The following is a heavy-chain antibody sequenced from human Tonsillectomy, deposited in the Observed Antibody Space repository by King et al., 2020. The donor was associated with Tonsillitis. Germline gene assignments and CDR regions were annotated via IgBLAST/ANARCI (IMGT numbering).Heavy chain of an antibody. CDR3: ARSLGLWYSGNYYEANWFDP. V-gene: IGHV4-34*01. CDR1: GESFSGYY. Sequence: VQLQQWGAGLLKPSETLSLTCAVYGESFSGYYWSWIRQSPGKGLAWIGEINHSGSTNYNPSLKSRVTISGDTSKNQFSLKLSSVTAADTAVYYCARSLGLWYSGNYYEANWFDPWGQGTLVTVSS. CDR2: INHSGST. D-gene: IGHD1-26*01. J-gene: IGHJ5*02.